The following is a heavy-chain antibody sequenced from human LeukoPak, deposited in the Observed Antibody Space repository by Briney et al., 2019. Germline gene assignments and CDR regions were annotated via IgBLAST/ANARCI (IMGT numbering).Heavy chain of an antibody. V-gene: IGHV1-2*02. J-gene: IGHJ4*02. CDR2: INPDSGGT. D-gene: IGHD5-12*01. Sequence: ASVKVSCKASGYTFTGQYLHWVRQAPGQGLEWMGWINPDSGGTNYAQKLQGRVTMTTDTSTSTAYMELRSLRSDDTAVYYCARGGIVATIGFCDYWGQGTLVTVSS. CDR1: GYTFTGQY. CDR3: ARGGIVATIGFCDY.